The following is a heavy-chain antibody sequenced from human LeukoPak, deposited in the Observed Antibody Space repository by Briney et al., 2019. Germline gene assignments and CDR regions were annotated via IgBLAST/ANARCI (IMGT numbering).Heavy chain of an antibody. D-gene: IGHD3-22*01. CDR1: GYTFTSYD. CDR3: ARGRYTYYYDSSGYYPPGY. J-gene: IGHJ4*02. CDR2: MNPSSGNT. V-gene: IGHV1-8*01. Sequence: ASVKVSCKASGYTFTSYDINWVGQATGQGLEWMGWMNPSSGNTGYAQKFQGRVTMTRNTSISTAYMELSSLRSEDTAVYYCARGRYTYYYDSSGYYPPGYWGQGTLVTVSS.